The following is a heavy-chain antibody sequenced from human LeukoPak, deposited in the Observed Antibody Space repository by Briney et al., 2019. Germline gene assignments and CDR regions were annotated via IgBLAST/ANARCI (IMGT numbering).Heavy chain of an antibody. CDR2: ISYDGSNK. CDR1: GFTFSSYG. CDR3: ARDKETATIGYYFDY. J-gene: IGHJ4*02. Sequence: GGSLRLSCAASGFTFSSYGMHWVRQAPGKGLEWVAVISYDGSNKYYADSVKGRFTISRDNSKNTLYLQMNSLRAEDTAVYYCARDKETATIGYYFDYWGQGTLVTVSS. V-gene: IGHV3-30*19. D-gene: IGHD5-24*01.